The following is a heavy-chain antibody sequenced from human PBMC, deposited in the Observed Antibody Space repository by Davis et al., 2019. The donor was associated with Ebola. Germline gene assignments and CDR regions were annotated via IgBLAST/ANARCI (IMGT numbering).Heavy chain of an antibody. V-gene: IGHV1-3*01. Sequence: GGSLRLSCAASGFTFTSYAMHWVRQAPGQRLEWMGWINAGNGNTKYSQKFQGRVTITRDTSASTAYMELSSLRSEDTAVYYCARVRPYSYGYDYWGQGTLVTVSS. CDR2: INAGNGNT. CDR3: ARVRPYSYGYDY. J-gene: IGHJ4*02. D-gene: IGHD5-18*01. CDR1: GFTFTSYA.